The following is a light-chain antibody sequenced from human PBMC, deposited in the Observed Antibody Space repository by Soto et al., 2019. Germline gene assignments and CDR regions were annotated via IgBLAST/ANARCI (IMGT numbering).Light chain of an antibody. J-gene: IGLJ1*01. CDR3: ISYTVSRSYV. V-gene: IGLV2-14*03. CDR2: SVS. CDR1: SSDIGAYDY. Sequence: QSVLTQPASVSGSPGQSITISCSGTSSDIGAYDYVSWYQQHPGRAPKLIIYSVSDRPSGVSYRFSGSKSGNTASLTISGLQADDEADYYCISYTVSRSYVFGTGTKVTVL.